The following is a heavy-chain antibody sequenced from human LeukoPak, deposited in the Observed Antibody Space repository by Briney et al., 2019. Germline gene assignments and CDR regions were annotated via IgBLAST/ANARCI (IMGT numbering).Heavy chain of an antibody. Sequence: PGGSLRLSCAASGFTFSNSEMNWVRQAPGKGLEWVSYISSSGSAIYYSDSVKGRFTISRDNAKNSLYLQMNSLRAEDTAVYYCARGSYGSGSYYLDYWGQGTLVTVSS. CDR1: GFTFSNSE. CDR2: ISSSGSAI. D-gene: IGHD3-10*01. V-gene: IGHV3-48*03. J-gene: IGHJ4*02. CDR3: ARGSYGSGSYYLDY.